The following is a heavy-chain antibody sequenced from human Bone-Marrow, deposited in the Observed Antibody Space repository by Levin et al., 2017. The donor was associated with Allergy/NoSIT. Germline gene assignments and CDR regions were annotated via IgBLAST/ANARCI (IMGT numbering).Heavy chain of an antibody. CDR3: ARALDIAMVSSLRYFDL. V-gene: IGHV3-23*01. CDR1: GFTFSNYA. CDR2: ISGSTGVA. D-gene: IGHD5-18*01. Sequence: GESLKISCTASASGFTFSNYAMSWVRQAPGKGLEWVSGISGSTGVAHFADSVKGRFIISRDNSRNMVHLQMNSLRAEDTAIYYCARALDIAMVSSLRYFDLWGQGTLVTVSS. J-gene: IGHJ4*02.